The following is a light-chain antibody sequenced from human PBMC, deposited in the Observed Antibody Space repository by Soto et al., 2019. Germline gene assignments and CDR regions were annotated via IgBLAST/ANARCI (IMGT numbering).Light chain of an antibody. CDR1: QSIGSN. CDR3: RQYNSCPGMYT. Sequence: EIVMTQSPATLSVSPGDRATLSCRASQSIGSNLAWYQQKLGQAPRLLIYGASTRATDISARFTGSGYATDFTLAISSLQSEDSGVYYLRQYNSCPGMYTFGQGTKLEI. V-gene: IGKV3-15*01. CDR2: GAS. J-gene: IGKJ2*01.